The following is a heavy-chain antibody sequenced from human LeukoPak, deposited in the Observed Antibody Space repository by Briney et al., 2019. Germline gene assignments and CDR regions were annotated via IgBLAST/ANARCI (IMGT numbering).Heavy chain of an antibody. CDR3: ARDQVLWWKPVGDFDL. V-gene: IGHV3-74*01. Sequence: GGSLTLSCAASGFSLSTYWMHWLRQVPGKGLVWVSRINSDGSIRNYADSVKGRFTISRDNAKNTVYLQINSLRVEDTSVYYCARDQVLWWKPVGDFDLWGRGTLVTVSS. CDR2: INSDGSIR. J-gene: IGHJ2*01. D-gene: IGHD2-21*01. CDR1: GFSLSTYW.